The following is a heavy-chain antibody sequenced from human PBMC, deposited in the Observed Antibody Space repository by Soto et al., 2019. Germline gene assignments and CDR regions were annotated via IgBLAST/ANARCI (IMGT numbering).Heavy chain of an antibody. Sequence: EVQLVESGGGLVQPGGSLRLSCAASGFTVSSNYMSWVRQAPGKGLEWVSIIYSGGSTYYADSVKGRFTISRDNSKNTLCLQMNSLRAEDAAVYYCARGDYSNLGYWGQGTLVTVSS. D-gene: IGHD4-4*01. CDR3: ARGDYSNLGY. V-gene: IGHV3-66*01. CDR1: GFTVSSNY. CDR2: IYSGGST. J-gene: IGHJ4*02.